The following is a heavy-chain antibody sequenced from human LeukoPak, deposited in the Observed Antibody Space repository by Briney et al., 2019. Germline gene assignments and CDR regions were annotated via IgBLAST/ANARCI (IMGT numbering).Heavy chain of an antibody. J-gene: IGHJ6*03. Sequence: ASVKVSCKASGYTFTGYYIHWVRQAPGQGFECMGGINPNSGGTNYAQKFQGRVTMTRDTSISTAYMELSRLRSDDTAVYYCARDLYQWLPSTRPRDYYYMDVWGEGTTVTVSS. V-gene: IGHV1-2*02. D-gene: IGHD6-19*01. CDR1: GYTFTGYY. CDR3: ARDLYQWLPSTRPRDYYYMDV. CDR2: INPNSGGT.